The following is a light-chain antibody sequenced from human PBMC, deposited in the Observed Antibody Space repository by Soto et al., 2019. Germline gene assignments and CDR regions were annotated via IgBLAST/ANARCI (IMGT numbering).Light chain of an antibody. Sequence: EIVLTQSPATLSLSPGERATLSCRASQSVSNTFLAWYQHKPGQAPRLLIYGASRRATGIPDRFTGSGSGTDFTLTINGLEPEDFAVYYCQQYGSSPTTFGPGTKVDI. CDR1: QSVSNTF. CDR3: QQYGSSPTT. J-gene: IGKJ3*01. CDR2: GAS. V-gene: IGKV3-20*01.